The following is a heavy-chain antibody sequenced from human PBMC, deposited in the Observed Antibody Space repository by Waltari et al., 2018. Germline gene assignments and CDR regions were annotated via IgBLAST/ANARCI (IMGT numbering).Heavy chain of an antibody. CDR3: ARGVTTVEY. Sequence: EVQLVESGGGLVKPGGSLRLSCSGSGFHFTNHWMSWVRQAPGKGPEWVASIKQDGSEKYYVDSMKCRVTISRDNAKNSLSLQMDSLRAEDTAVYFCARGVTTVEYWGQGTLVTVSS. CDR1: GFHFTNHW. J-gene: IGHJ4*02. V-gene: IGHV3-7*04. CDR2: IKQDGSEK. D-gene: IGHD2-21*02.